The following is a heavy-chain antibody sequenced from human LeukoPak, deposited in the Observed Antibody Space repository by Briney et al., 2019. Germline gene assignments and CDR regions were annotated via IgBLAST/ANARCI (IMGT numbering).Heavy chain of an antibody. Sequence: SETLSLTCAVYGGSFSGYYWSWIRQPPGKGLEWIGEINHSGSTNYNPSLKSRVTISVDTSKNQFSLKLSSVTAADTAVYYCARGPYPWFWSGYRYWGQGTLVTVSS. D-gene: IGHD3-3*01. V-gene: IGHV4-34*01. CDR2: INHSGST. CDR1: GGSFSGYY. CDR3: ARGPYPWFWSGYRY. J-gene: IGHJ4*02.